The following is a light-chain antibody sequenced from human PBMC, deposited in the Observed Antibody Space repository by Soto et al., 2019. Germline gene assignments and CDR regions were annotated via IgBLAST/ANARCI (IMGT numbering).Light chain of an antibody. V-gene: IGLV2-23*03. CDR3: CSYAGSSTFG. J-gene: IGLJ2*01. Sequence: QSALTQPASVSGSPGQSITISCTGTSSDVGSYNLVSWYQQHPGKAPKLMIYEGSKRPSGVSNRFSGSKSGNTASLTISGLQAEDEADDYCCSYAGSSTFGFGGGTQLTVL. CDR2: EGS. CDR1: SSDVGSYNL.